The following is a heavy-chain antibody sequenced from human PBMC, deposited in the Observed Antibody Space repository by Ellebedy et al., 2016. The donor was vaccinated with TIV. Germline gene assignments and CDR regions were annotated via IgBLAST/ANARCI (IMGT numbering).Heavy chain of an antibody. CDR3: ARTLAPADTSLGY. CDR1: GYTFTGYH. D-gene: IGHD2-2*01. J-gene: IGHJ4*02. CDR2: INPGSGGT. Sequence: AASVKVSCKASGYTFTGYHIHWMRPAPGQGLEWVGWINPGSGGTNYAQRFQGRVTMTRDTSITTAFMELSTLTSDDTAMYYCARTLAPADTSLGYWGQGTLVTVSS. V-gene: IGHV1-2*02.